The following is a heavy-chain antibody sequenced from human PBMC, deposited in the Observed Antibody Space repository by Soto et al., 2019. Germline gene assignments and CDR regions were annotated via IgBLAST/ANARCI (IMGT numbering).Heavy chain of an antibody. J-gene: IGHJ4*02. CDR1: GYTFTSYG. Sequence: GASVKVSCKASGYTFTSYGISWVRQAPGQGLEWVGWISAYNGNTNYAQKLQGRVTMTTDTSTSTAYMELRSLRSDDTAVYYCARARGSLRFLEWHYYFDYWGQGTLVTVSS. V-gene: IGHV1-18*01. D-gene: IGHD3-3*01. CDR2: ISAYNGNT. CDR3: ARARGSLRFLEWHYYFDY.